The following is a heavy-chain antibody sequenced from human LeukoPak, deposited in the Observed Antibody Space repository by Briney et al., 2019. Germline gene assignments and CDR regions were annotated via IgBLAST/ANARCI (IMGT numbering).Heavy chain of an antibody. J-gene: IGHJ4*02. CDR3: AKDNGGSYLHGLFDY. V-gene: IGHV3-23*01. CDR1: GFTFSSYA. Sequence: PGGSLRLSCAASGFTFSSYAMSWVRQAPGKGLEWVSAISGSGGSTYYADSVKGRFTISRDNSKNTLYLQMNSLRAEDTSVYNCAKDNGGSYLHGLFDYWGQGTLVTVSS. CDR2: ISGSGGST. D-gene: IGHD1-26*01.